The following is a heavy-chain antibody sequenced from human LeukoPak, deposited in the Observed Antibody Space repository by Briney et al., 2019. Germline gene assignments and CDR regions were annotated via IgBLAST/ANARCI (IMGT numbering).Heavy chain of an antibody. Sequence: SETLSLTCAVYGGSFSGYYWSWSRQPPGKGLEWIGEINHSGSTNYNPSLKSRVTISVDTSKNQFSLKLSSVTAADTAVYYCARGRCSSTSCSLRFDPWGQGTLVTVSS. D-gene: IGHD2-2*01. CDR1: GGSFSGYY. J-gene: IGHJ5*02. V-gene: IGHV4-34*01. CDR3: ARGRCSSTSCSLRFDP. CDR2: INHSGST.